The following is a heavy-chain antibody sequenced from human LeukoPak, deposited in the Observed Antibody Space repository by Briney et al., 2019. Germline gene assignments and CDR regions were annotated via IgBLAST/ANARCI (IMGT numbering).Heavy chain of an antibody. J-gene: IGHJ4*02. V-gene: IGHV3-49*03. CDR3: TRDPSLNYYDSSGYYGY. CDR2: IRSKAYGGTT. Sequence: PGGSLRLSCTASGFTFGDYAMSWFRQAPGKGLEWVGFIRSKAYGGTTEYAASVKGRFTISRDDSKSIAYLQMNSLKTEDTAVYYCTRDPSLNYYDSSGYYGYWGQGTLVTVSS. D-gene: IGHD3-22*01. CDR1: GFTFGDYA.